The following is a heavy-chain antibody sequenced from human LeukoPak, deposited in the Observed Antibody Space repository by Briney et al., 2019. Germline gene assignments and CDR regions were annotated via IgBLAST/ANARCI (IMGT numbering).Heavy chain of an antibody. CDR3: VGHYRP. CDR1: VGSITGSYYY. CDR2: IYASGTT. D-gene: IGHD1-26*01. V-gene: IGHV4-39*01. J-gene: IGHJ5*02. Sequence: PSETLSLTCTLSVGSITGSYYYSGWVRHPPGKALEWIESIYASGTTSSNPSLTTRLKTSLDTSKNQYSLKLNSVTRADTTVYYCVGHYRPWGQGTLGTVSS.